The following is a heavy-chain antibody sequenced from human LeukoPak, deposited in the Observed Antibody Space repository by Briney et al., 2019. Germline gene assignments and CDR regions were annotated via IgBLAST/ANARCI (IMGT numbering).Heavy chain of an antibody. CDR1: GFTFSNYD. V-gene: IGHV3-13*01. Sequence: GGSLRLSCAASGFTFSNYDMHWVRQATGKGLEWVSAIGSAGDTYYPGSVKGRFTISSENAKNSLHLQMDSLRAEDTAVYYCARVARSAGTSYWYFDMWGRGTLLTVSS. CDR2: IGSAGDT. CDR3: ARVARSAGTSYWYFDM. D-gene: IGHD1-14*01. J-gene: IGHJ2*01.